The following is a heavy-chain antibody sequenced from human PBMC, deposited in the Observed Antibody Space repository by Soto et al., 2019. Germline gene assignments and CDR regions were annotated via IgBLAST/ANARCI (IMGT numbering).Heavy chain of an antibody. CDR2: INPNSGGT. D-gene: IGHD6-6*01. CDR1: GYTFTGYY. V-gene: IGHV1-2*02. CDR3: ARVGSSSVDYYYGMGV. J-gene: IGHJ6*02. Sequence: ASVKVSCKASGYTFTGYYIHWVRQAPGQGLEWMGWINPNSGGTNYAQKFQGRVTMTRDTSISTAYMELSRLRSDDTAVYYCARVGSSSVDYYYGMGVWGQGTTVTVSS.